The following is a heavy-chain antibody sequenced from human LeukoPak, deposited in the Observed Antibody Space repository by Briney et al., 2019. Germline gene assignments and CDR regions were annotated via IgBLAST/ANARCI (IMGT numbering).Heavy chain of an antibody. D-gene: IGHD2-2*01. CDR3: ARDRSYCSSTSCDRHYFDY. CDR2: IYHSGST. CDR1: GGSISSSSYY. V-gene: IGHV4-39*07. Sequence: SETLSLTCTVSGGSISSSSYYWGWIRQPPGKGLEWIGEIYHSGSTNYNPSLKSRVTISVDKSKNQFSLKLNSVTAADTAVYYCARDRSYCSSTSCDRHYFDYWGQGTLVTVSS. J-gene: IGHJ4*02.